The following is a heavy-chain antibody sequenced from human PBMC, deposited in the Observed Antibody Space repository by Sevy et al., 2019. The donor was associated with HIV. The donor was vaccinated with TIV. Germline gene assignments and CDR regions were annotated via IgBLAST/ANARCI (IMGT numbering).Heavy chain of an antibody. Sequence: ASVKVSCKASGGTFSSYAISWVRQAPGQGLEWMGGIIPIFGTANYAQKFQGRVTITADESTSTAYMELSSLRSEDTXXYYCARDVGYCSGGSCYPGGGWFDPWGQGTLVTVSS. D-gene: IGHD2-15*01. CDR2: IIPIFGTA. CDR3: ARDVGYCSGGSCYPGGGWFDP. CDR1: GGTFSSYA. V-gene: IGHV1-69*13. J-gene: IGHJ5*02.